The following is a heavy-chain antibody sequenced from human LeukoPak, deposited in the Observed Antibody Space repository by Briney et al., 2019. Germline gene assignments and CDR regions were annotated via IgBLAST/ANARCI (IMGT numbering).Heavy chain of an antibody. Sequence: GGSLRLSCAASGFTVSSNYMSWVRQAPGKGLEWVSSISSSSSYIYYADSVKGRFTISRDNAKNSLYLQMNSLRAEDTAVYYCARSTNWPGFDYWGQGTLVTVSS. D-gene: IGHD7-27*01. CDR1: GFTVSSNY. CDR2: ISSSSSYI. CDR3: ARSTNWPGFDY. V-gene: IGHV3-21*01. J-gene: IGHJ4*02.